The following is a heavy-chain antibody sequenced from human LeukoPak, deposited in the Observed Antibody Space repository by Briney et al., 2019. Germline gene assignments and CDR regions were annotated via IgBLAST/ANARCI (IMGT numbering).Heavy chain of an antibody. CDR2: ISSSSSTI. CDR3: ARDLVRGYYDFWSGYYFDY. Sequence: PGGSLRLSCAASGFTFSSYSMNWVRQAPGKGLEWVSYISSSSSTIYYADSVKGRFTISRDNAKNSLYLQMNSLRAEDTAVYYCARDLVRGYYDFWSGYYFDYWGQGTLVTVSS. J-gene: IGHJ4*02. D-gene: IGHD3-3*01. V-gene: IGHV3-48*01. CDR1: GFTFSSYS.